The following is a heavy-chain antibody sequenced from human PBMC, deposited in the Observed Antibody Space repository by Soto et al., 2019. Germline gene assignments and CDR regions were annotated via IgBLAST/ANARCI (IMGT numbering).Heavy chain of an antibody. CDR1: GYTFTDYY. J-gene: IGHJ5*02. V-gene: IGHV1-2*02. Sequence: QVQLVQSVAEVKKPGASVYVSCKASGYTFTDYYLHWLRQAPGQGLERMGWINPNVGGTNYARRLQGRVTMTRDTSISTVYMKLTSLRPADTAIYYCARGGRDVLRTPYDTWGQGTLGTVAS. CDR3: ARGGRDVLRTPYDT. D-gene: IGHD3-16*01. CDR2: INPNVGGT.